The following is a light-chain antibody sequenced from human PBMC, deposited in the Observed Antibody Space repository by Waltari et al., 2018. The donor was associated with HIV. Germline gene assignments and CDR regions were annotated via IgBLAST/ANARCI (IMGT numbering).Light chain of an antibody. Sequence: QSVLTQPPSASGTPGQRVTISCSGTSPNIGTNYVYWYQQFPGTAPKRLIYRNNKRPSGVPDRFSGSKSGTSASLDISGLRSDDEAEYYCAAWDDTLTVVFGGGTKLTVL. CDR1: SPNIGTNY. CDR3: AAWDDTLTVV. CDR2: RNN. J-gene: IGLJ2*01. V-gene: IGLV1-47*01.